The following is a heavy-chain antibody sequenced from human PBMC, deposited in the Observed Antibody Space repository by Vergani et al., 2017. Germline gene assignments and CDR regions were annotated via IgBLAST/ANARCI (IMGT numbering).Heavy chain of an antibody. CDR3: ARQTYYDILTGYVFPQGGFDY. CDR2: IWYDGSNK. D-gene: IGHD3-9*01. V-gene: IGHV3-33*01. J-gene: IGHJ4*02. CDR1: GFTFSSYG. Sequence: QVQLVESGGGVVQPGRSLRLSCAASGFTFSSYGMHWVRQAPGKGLEWVAVIWYDGSNKYYADSVKGRFTISRDNSKNTLYLQMNSLRAEDTAVYYCARQTYYDILTGYVFPQGGFDYWGQGTLVTVSS.